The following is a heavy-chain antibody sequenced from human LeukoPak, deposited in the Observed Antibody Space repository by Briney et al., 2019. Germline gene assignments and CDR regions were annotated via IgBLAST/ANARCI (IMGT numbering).Heavy chain of an antibody. D-gene: IGHD5-24*01. Sequence: GGSLRLSCAASGLTFSSYVMSWVRQAPGKGLEWVSSISGSGGSTYYADSVKGRFTISRDNAKNTLYLQMNSLRAEDTAVYYCVRVRRDGSPGAFDIWGQGTMVTVSS. CDR2: ISGSGGST. CDR3: VRVRRDGSPGAFDI. CDR1: GLTFSSYV. V-gene: IGHV3-23*01. J-gene: IGHJ3*02.